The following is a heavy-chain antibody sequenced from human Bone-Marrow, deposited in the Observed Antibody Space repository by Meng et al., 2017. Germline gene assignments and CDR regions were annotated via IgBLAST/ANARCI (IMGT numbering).Heavy chain of an antibody. CDR1: GFTFSSYS. Sequence: GGSLRLSCAASGFTFSSYSMNWVRQAPGKGLEWVSYISSSGSTIYYADSVKGRFTISRDNAKNSLYLQMNSLRAEDTAVYYCARDYGDYFYYYYGMDVWGQGTTVTVSS. D-gene: IGHD4-17*01. J-gene: IGHJ6*02. CDR3: ARDYGDYFYYYYGMDV. CDR2: ISSSGSTI. V-gene: IGHV3-48*04.